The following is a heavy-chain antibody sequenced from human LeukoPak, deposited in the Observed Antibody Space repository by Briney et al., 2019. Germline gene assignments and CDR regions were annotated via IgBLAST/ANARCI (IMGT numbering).Heavy chain of an antibody. CDR3: ARVLKQWLPPDY. CDR2: ISSSSSSYI. J-gene: IGHJ4*02. Sequence: PGGSLRLSCAASGFTFSSYSMNWVRQAPGKGLEWVSSISSSSSSYIYYADSVKGRFTISRDNAKNSLYLQMNSLRAEDTAVYYCARVLKQWLPPDYWGQGTLVTVSS. D-gene: IGHD6-19*01. V-gene: IGHV3-21*01. CDR1: GFTFSSYS.